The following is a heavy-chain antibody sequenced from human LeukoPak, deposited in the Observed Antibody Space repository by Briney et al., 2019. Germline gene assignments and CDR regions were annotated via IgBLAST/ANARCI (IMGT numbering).Heavy chain of an antibody. CDR1: GFTVSSNY. D-gene: IGHD4-17*01. CDR3: AKENTKTPIRPGEATVTKGYFDY. V-gene: IGHV3-23*01. Sequence: GGSLRLSCAASGFTVSSNYMSWVRQAPGKGLEWVSAISGSGGSTYYADSVKGRFTISRDNSKNTLYLQMNSLRAEDTAVYYCAKENTKTPIRPGEATVTKGYFDYWGQGTLVTVSS. CDR2: ISGSGGST. J-gene: IGHJ4*02.